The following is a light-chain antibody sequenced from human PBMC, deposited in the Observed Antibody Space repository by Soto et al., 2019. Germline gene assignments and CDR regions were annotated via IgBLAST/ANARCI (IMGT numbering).Light chain of an antibody. CDR3: HQTYSPPDT. Sequence: DTQMTQSPSTLSASVGDRVTITCRASQSIDTHLNWYQQHPGKAPNALIYEASNLQSGVPSRFSGSGSGTDLTLTISGLKYADSATPYCHQTYSPPDTFGQGTKVDIK. CDR2: EAS. V-gene: IGKV1-39*01. CDR1: QSIDTH. J-gene: IGKJ1*01.